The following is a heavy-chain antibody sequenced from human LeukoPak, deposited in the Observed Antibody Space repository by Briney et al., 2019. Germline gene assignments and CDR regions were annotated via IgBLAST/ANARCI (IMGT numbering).Heavy chain of an antibody. CDR1: GFTFTTYG. D-gene: IGHD7-27*01. CDR2: ISGSGGST. CDR3: AANWGRAKQQIDY. Sequence: GGSLRLSCAASGFTFTTYGMTWVRQAPGKGLEWVSGISGSGGSTYYADSVKGRFTISRDNAKNSLYLQMNSLRAEDTAVYYCAANWGRAKQQIDYWGQGTLVTVSS. V-gene: IGHV3-23*01. J-gene: IGHJ4*02.